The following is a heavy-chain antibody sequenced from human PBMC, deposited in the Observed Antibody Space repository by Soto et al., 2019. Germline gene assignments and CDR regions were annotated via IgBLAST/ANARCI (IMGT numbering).Heavy chain of an antibody. J-gene: IGHJ4*02. CDR2: TSDDGSKR. V-gene: IGHV3-30*18. Sequence: QVQLVESGGGAVLAGMSVRLSCAGSGFTLSDYAMYWVRQAPGKGLEWVAVTSDDGSKRYYTESVKGRYTITRDNSKNALFMQMSSLRGEDTAVYDWAKGSPDGGWLDWGQETLV. D-gene: IGHD6-19*01. CDR1: GFTLSDYA. CDR3: AKGSPDGGWLD.